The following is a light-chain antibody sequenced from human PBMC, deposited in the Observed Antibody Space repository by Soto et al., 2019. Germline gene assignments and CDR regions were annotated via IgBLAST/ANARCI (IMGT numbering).Light chain of an antibody. Sequence: EIVLTQSPGTLSLSPGERATLSCRASQSVSSRFLARYQQKPGQAPRLLIYGASSRATGIPDRFSGSGSGTDFTLTISRLEPEDFAVYVCQVYGSSSKTFGQGTKVDIK. CDR1: QSVSSRF. CDR3: QVYGSSSKT. CDR2: GAS. J-gene: IGKJ1*01. V-gene: IGKV3-20*01.